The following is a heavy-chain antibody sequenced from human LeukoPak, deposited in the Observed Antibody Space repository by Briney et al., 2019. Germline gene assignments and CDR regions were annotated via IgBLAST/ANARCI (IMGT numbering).Heavy chain of an antibody. CDR1: GFIFKSYW. D-gene: IGHD6-13*01. Sequence: GGSLRLSCAASGFIFKSYWMSWVRQAPGKGLEWVSGINWNGGSTGYADSVKGQFTISRDNAKNSLYLQMNSLRAEDTALYYCARRAGYSSPIDYWGQGTLVTVSS. V-gene: IGHV3-20*04. CDR3: ARRAGYSSPIDY. CDR2: INWNGGST. J-gene: IGHJ4*02.